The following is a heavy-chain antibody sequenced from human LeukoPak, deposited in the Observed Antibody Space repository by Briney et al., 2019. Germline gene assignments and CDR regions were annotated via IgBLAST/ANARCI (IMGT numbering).Heavy chain of an antibody. CDR1: GGSISSSSYY. Sequence: SETLSLTCTVSGGSISSSSYYWGWIRQPPGKGLEWIGSIYYSGSTYYNPSLKSRVTISVDTSKNQFSLKLSSVTAADTAVYYCARRTSRFRFFDYWGQGTLVTVSS. V-gene: IGHV4-39*01. D-gene: IGHD1-7*01. J-gene: IGHJ4*02. CDR2: IYYSGST. CDR3: ARRTSRFRFFDY.